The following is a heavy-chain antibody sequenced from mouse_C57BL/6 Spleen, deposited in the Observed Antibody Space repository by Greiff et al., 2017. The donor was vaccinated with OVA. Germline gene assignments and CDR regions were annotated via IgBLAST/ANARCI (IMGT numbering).Heavy chain of an antibody. D-gene: IGHD3-2*02. CDR2: IYPGDGDT. J-gene: IGHJ3*01. CDR3: ARDSSGPAWFAY. CDR1: GYAFSSYW. V-gene: IGHV1-80*01. Sequence: SGAELVKPGASVKISCKASGYAFSSYWMNWVKQRPGKGLEWIGQIYPGDGDTNYNGKFKGKATLTADKSSSTAYMQLSSLTSEDSAVYFCARDSSGPAWFAYWGQGTLVTVSA.